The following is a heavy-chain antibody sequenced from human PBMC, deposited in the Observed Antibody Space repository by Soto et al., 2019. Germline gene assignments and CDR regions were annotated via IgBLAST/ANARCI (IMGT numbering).Heavy chain of an antibody. CDR1: GGSISSGGYY. D-gene: IGHD6-19*01. CDR2: IYYSGST. J-gene: IGHJ4*02. CDR3: AREPLTGRLVRFDY. Sequence: SETLSLTCTVSGGSISSGGYYWSWIRQHPGKGMEWIGYIYYSGSTYYNPSLKSRVTISVDTFKNQFSLKLSSVTAADTAVYYCAREPLTGRLVRFDYWGQGTLVTVSS. V-gene: IGHV4-31*03.